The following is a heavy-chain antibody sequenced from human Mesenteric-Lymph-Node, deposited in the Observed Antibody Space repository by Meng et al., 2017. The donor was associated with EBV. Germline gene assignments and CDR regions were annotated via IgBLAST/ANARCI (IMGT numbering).Heavy chain of an antibody. V-gene: IGHV6-1*01. CDR3: ASSRPLAGNWTYHY. CDR1: GDSVSSNSAA. J-gene: IGHJ4*02. CDR2: TYYRSKWYN. D-gene: IGHD1-7*01. Sequence: QVQLQQSGPGLVKPSXTLSLTCXISGDSVSSNSAAWNWIRQSPSRGLEWLGRTYYRSKWYNDYAVSVKSRITINPDTSKNQFSLQLNSVTPEDTAVYYCASSRPLAGNWTYHYWGQGTLVTVSS.